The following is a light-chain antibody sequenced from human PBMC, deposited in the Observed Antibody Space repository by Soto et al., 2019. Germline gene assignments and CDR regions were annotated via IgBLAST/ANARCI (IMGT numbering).Light chain of an antibody. V-gene: IGKV3-11*01. Sequence: IVLTQSPATLSLSPGERATLSCRASQSVSSYLAWYQQKPGQAPRLLIYDASNRATGIPARFSGSGSGTDFTLTISSLEPEDFAVYYCQQRSNWPPWTFGQGTKLDIK. CDR2: DAS. CDR1: QSVSSY. CDR3: QQRSNWPPWT. J-gene: IGKJ1*01.